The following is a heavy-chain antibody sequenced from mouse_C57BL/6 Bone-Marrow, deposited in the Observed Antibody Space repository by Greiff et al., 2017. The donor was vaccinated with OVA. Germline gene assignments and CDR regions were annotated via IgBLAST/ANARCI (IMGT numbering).Heavy chain of an antibody. D-gene: IGHD2-1*01. CDR2: INPSSGYT. Sequence: QVQLQQSGAELARPGASVKMSCKASGYTFTSYTMHWVKQRPGQGLEWIGYINPSSGYTKYNQKFKDKATLTAGKSSSTAYMQLSSLTSEDSAVYYCAREDGNWFAYWGQGTLVTVSA. J-gene: IGHJ3*01. CDR3: AREDGNWFAY. V-gene: IGHV1-4*01. CDR1: GYTFTSYT.